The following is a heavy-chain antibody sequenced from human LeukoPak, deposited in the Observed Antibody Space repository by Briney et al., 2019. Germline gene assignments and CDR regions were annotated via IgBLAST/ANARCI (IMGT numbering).Heavy chain of an antibody. CDR3: ARECSSSCLDAFDI. CDR2: INPNSGGT. J-gene: IGHJ3*02. D-gene: IGHD6-13*01. CDR1: GYTFTGYY. Sequence: ASVKVSCKAPGYTFTGYYMHWVRQAPGQGLEWMGWINPNSGGTNYAQKFQGRVTMTRDTSISTAYMELSRLRSDDTAVYYCARECSSSCLDAFDIWGQGTMVTVSS. V-gene: IGHV1-2*02.